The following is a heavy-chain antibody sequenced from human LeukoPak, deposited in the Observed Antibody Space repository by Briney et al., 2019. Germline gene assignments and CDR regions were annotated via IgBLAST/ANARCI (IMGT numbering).Heavy chain of an antibody. J-gene: IGHJ4*02. CDR1: GFTFSNYA. CDR3: ARRSGIAVAGAFDY. D-gene: IGHD6-19*01. CDR2: ISNSDGNT. Sequence: GGSLRLSCAASGFTFSNYAMSWVRQAPGKGLEWVSTISNSDGNTYYADSVKGRFTISRDNSKNTLYLQMNSLRAEDTAVYYCARRSGIAVAGAFDYWGQGTLVTVSS. V-gene: IGHV3-23*01.